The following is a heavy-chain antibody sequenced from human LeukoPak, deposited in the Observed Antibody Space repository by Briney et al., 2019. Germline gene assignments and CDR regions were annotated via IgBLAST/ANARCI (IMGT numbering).Heavy chain of an antibody. CDR2: ISGSGGST. CDR3: AKEGYSSSFSYGPPFYYYYYGMDV. CDR1: GFTFSSYA. Sequence: PGGSLRLSCAASGFTFSSYAMSWVRQAPGKGLEWVSAISGSGGSTYYADSVKGRFTISRDNSKNTLYLQMNSLRAEDTAVYYCAKEGYSSSFSYGPPFYYYYYGMDVWGQGTTVTVS. V-gene: IGHV3-23*01. D-gene: IGHD6-13*01. J-gene: IGHJ6*02.